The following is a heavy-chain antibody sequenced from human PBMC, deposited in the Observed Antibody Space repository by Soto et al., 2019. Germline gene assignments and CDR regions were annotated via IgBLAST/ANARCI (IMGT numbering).Heavy chain of an antibody. V-gene: IGHV4-34*01. CDR2: INHSGST. J-gene: IGHJ4*02. CDR1: GGSFSGYY. D-gene: IGHD4-17*01. CDR3: AATTVTSWD. Sequence: SETLSLTCAGYGGSFSGYYWSWIRQPPGKGLEWIGEINHSGSTNYNPSLKSRVTISVDTSKNQFSLKLSSVTAADTAVYYCAATTVTSWDWGQGTLVTVSS.